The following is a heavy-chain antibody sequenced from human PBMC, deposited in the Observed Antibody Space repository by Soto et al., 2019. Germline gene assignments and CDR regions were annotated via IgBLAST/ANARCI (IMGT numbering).Heavy chain of an antibody. CDR3: ARGASITVSGTSFDY. CDR1: GFPFSSIS. D-gene: IGHD6-19*01. J-gene: IGHJ4*02. V-gene: IGHV3-30-3*01. CDR2: ISFDGSYK. Sequence: QVQLVESGGGVAQPGRSLRLCCAASGFPFSSISLHWVRKAPGRGLGGVAVISFDGSYKYYADSVKGRFTISRDNSKNTLYLQMNSLRAEDTAVYYCARGASITVSGTSFDYWGQGTLVTVSS.